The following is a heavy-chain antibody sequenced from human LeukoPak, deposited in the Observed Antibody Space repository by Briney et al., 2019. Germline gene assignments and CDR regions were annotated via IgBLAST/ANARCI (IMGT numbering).Heavy chain of an antibody. J-gene: IGHJ6*03. CDR2: ISSSSSYI. CDR1: GFTFSSYD. Sequence: GGSLRLSCAASGFTFSSYDTNWVRQAPGKGLEWVSSISSSSSYIYYADSVKGRFTISRDNAKNSLYLQMNSLRAEDTAVYYCASSSRQLVFDYYYYYMDVWGKGTTVTVSS. CDR3: ASSSRQLVFDYYYYYMDV. V-gene: IGHV3-21*01. D-gene: IGHD6-6*01.